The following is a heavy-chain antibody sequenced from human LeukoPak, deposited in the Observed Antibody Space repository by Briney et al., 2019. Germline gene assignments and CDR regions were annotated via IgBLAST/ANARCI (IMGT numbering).Heavy chain of an antibody. D-gene: IGHD2-21*01. CDR2: IYYSGST. V-gene: IGHV4-39*07. Sequence: SETLSLTCTVSGGSISSSSYYWGWIRQPPGKGLEWIGSIYYSGSTYYNPSLKSRVTISVDTSKNQFSLKLSSVTAADTAVYYCARERVEAFDIWGQGTMVTVSS. J-gene: IGHJ3*02. CDR3: ARERVEAFDI. CDR1: GGSISSSSYY.